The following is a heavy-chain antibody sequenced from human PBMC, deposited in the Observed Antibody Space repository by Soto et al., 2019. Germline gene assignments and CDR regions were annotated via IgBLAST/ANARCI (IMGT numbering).Heavy chain of an antibody. V-gene: IGHV3-30*18. CDR2: ISYDGSNK. J-gene: IGHJ6*01. Sequence: ESGGGVVQPGRSLRLSCAASGFTFSSYGMHWVRQAPGKGLEWVAVISYDGSNKYYADSVKGRFTISRDNSKNTLYLQMNSLRAEDTAVYYCAKDHDYGDLYYYGMDVW. CDR1: GFTFSSYG. D-gene: IGHD4-17*01. CDR3: AKDHDYGDLYYYGMDV.